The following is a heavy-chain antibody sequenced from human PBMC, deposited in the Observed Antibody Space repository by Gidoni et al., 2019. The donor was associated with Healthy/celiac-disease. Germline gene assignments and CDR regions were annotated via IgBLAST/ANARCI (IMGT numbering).Heavy chain of an antibody. Sequence: QVPLQESGPGLVTPSETLSPTCTLPGGSISSYYWSWIRQPPGKGLEWFGYIYYSGSTNYNPSLKSRVTISVDTSKNQFSLKLSSVTAADTAVYYCARRRDGYNYVWDYWGQGTRVTVSS. D-gene: IGHD3-16*01. V-gene: IGHV4-59*08. CDR2: IYYSGST. CDR3: ARRRDGYNYVWDY. CDR1: GGSISSYY. J-gene: IGHJ4*02.